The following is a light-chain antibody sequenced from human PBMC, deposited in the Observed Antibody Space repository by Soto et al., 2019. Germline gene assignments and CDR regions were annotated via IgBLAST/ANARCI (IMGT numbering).Light chain of an antibody. J-gene: IGKJ1*01. Sequence: DIQMTQSPSSLSASVGDRVTVTCRASQSISTFLNWYQQKPGKAPNLLIYTTSTLHGGVPSRFSGSGSGTDFTLTISSLQPEDFANYYCQQSFTAPWTFGQGTRVEIK. V-gene: IGKV1-39*01. CDR3: QQSFTAPWT. CDR2: TTS. CDR1: QSISTF.